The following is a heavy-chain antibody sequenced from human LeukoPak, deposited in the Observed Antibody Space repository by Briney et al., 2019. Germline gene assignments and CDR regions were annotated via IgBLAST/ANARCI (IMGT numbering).Heavy chain of an antibody. CDR3: ARDLAGRFDF. CDR1: GYTFTSNY. CDR2: IYPRDGST. J-gene: IGHJ4*02. Sequence: ASVKVSCKASGYTFTSNYIHWVRQAPGQGLEWMGMIYPRDGSTSYAQKFHGRVTITRDTSASTAYMELSSLRSEDTTVYYCARDLAGRFDFWGQGTLVTVSS. V-gene: IGHV1-46*01. D-gene: IGHD7-27*01.